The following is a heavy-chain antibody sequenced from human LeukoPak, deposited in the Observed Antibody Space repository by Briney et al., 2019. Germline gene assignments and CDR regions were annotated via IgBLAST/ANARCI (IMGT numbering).Heavy chain of an antibody. CDR2: ISGSGDNT. CDR3: AKVTYGSGTYGSFDY. V-gene: IGHV3-23*01. J-gene: IGHJ4*02. Sequence: GGSLRLSCAASGFTFSSHGMSWVRQAPGKGLEWVSTISGSGDNTYYADSVKGRFTISRDNSKNTLYLQMNSLRAEDTAVYYCAKVTYGSGTYGSFDYWGQGTLVTVSS. D-gene: IGHD3-10*01. CDR1: GFTFSSHG.